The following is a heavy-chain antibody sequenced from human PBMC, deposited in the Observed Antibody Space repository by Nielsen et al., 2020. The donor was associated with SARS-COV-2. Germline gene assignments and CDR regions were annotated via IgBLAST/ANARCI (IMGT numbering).Heavy chain of an antibody. CDR1: GFTFSSYA. CDR2: ISGSGAST. V-gene: IGHV3-23*01. D-gene: IGHD6-6*01. CDR3: AKGDSSSSPLDAFDI. J-gene: IGHJ3*02. Sequence: GGSLRLSCAASGFTFSSYAMNWVRQAPGKGLEWVSAISGSGASTYYPASVRGRFTISRDNSKNTLYLQMNSLRAEDRALYYCAKGDSSSSPLDAFDIWGQGTMVTVSS.